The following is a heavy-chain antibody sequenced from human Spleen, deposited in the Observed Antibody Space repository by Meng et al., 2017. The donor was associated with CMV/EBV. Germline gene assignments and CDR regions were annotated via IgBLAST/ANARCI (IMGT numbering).Heavy chain of an antibody. D-gene: IGHD3-3*01. CDR2: IYYRGSA. CDR1: GGSIDSGAYY. J-gene: IGHJ4*02. V-gene: IGHV4-31*02. Sequence: VSGGSIDSGAYYWTWIRQHPGKGLEWIAYIYYRGSAYYNPSLKSRLTISVDTSKNQFSLRLNSVTAADTAVYYCARGRIGFGVMFDYWGQGTLVTVSS. CDR3: ARGRIGFGVMFDY.